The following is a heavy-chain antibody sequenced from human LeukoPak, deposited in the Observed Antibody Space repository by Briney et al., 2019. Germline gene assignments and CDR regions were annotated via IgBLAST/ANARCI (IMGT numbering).Heavy chain of an antibody. CDR3: ARVLLPPQYYYSSSSVQPFDY. CDR2: IKQDGSEK. D-gene: IGHD6-6*01. CDR1: GFTFSSYW. V-gene: IGHV3-7*01. Sequence: GGSLRLSCAASGFTFSSYWMSWVRQAPGKGLEWVANIKQDGSEKYYVDSVKGRFTISRDNAKNSLYLQMNSLRAEDTAVYYCARVLLPPQYYYSSSSVQPFDYWAREPWSPSPQ. J-gene: IGHJ4*02.